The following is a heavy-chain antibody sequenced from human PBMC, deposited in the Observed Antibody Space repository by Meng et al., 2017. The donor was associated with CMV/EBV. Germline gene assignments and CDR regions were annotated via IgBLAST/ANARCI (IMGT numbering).Heavy chain of an antibody. J-gene: IGHJ5*02. V-gene: IGHV1-69*10. CDR1: GGTFSSYV. Sequence: SVKVSCKASGGTFSSYVISWVRQAPGQGLEWMGGIIPILGIANYAQKFQGRVTITADKSTSTAYMELSSLRSEDTAVYYCARSITMVRGVIMNNWFDPWGQGTLVTVSS. D-gene: IGHD3-10*01. CDR3: ARSITMVRGVIMNNWFDP. CDR2: IIPILGIA.